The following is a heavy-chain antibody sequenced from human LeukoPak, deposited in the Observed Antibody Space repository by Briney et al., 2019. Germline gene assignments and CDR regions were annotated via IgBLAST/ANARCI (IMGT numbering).Heavy chain of an antibody. CDR1: GFTFSSYS. D-gene: IGHD6-13*01. J-gene: IGHJ6*02. CDR2: ISSSSSYI. Sequence: GGSLRLSCAASGFTFSSYSMNWVRQAPGKGLEWVSSISSSSSYIYYADSVEGRFTISRDNAKNSLYLQMNSLRAEDTAVYYCARSKQQLIHKILYGMDVWGQGTTVTVSS. V-gene: IGHV3-21*01. CDR3: ARSKQQLIHKILYGMDV.